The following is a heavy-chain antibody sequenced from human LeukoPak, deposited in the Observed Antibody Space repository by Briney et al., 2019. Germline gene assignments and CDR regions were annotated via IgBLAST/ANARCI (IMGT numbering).Heavy chain of an antibody. D-gene: IGHD3-22*01. CDR2: VDPEDGET. CDR3: ATDRQDSSGYFPEN. CDR1: GYTFTDYY. J-gene: IGHJ4*02. V-gene: IGHV1-69-2*01. Sequence: ASVKISCKVSGYTFTDYYMHWVQQAPGKGLEWMGLVDPEDGETIYAEKFQGRVTITADTSTDTAYMELSSLRSEDTAAYYCATDRQDSSGYFPENWGQGTLVTVS.